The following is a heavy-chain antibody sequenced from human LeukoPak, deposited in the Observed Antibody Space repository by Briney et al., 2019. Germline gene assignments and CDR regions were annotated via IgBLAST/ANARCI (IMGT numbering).Heavy chain of an antibody. D-gene: IGHD3-22*01. CDR3: AIMHGYYDGSGYWVQ. CDR1: GFTFGSYG. CDR2: ITPNADRT. Sequence: GGSLRLSCAASGFTFGSYGMSWVRQAPGKGLEWVSFITPNADRTSYADSVEGRFTTSRDNPRNTLYMQMNSLRDEDTALYYCAIMHGYYDGSGYWVQWGQGTLVTVSS. V-gene: IGHV3-23*01. J-gene: IGHJ1*01.